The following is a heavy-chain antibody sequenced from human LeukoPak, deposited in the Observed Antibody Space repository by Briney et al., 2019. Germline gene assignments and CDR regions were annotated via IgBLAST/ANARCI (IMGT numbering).Heavy chain of an antibody. V-gene: IGHV1-18*01. Sequence: ASVKDSCKASGYTFTSYGISWVRQAPGQGLEWMGWISAYNGNTNYAQKLQGRVTMTTDTSTSTAYMELRSLRPDDTAVYYCARRWAMVRGVIGNWFDPWGQGTLVTVSS. CDR1: GYTFTSYG. J-gene: IGHJ5*02. CDR3: ARRWAMVRGVIGNWFDP. CDR2: ISAYNGNT. D-gene: IGHD3-10*01.